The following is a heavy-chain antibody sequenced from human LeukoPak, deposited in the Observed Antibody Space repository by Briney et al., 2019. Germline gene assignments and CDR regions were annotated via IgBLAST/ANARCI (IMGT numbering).Heavy chain of an antibody. D-gene: IGHD6-19*01. V-gene: IGHV1-2*02. J-gene: IGHJ4*02. CDR1: GYTFTGQF. CDR3: ARSGFSTGFYLDF. Sequence: GASVKVSCKASGYTFTGQFIQWLRQAPGQGLEWMGWIDPPSGTPHYAQKFQDTVTLTRDTSIGTAYMEVHRLQSDDTAVYYCARSGFSTGFYLDFWGQGTLISVSS. CDR2: IDPPSGTP.